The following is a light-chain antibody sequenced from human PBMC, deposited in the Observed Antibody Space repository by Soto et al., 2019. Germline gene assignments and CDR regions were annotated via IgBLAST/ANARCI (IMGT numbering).Light chain of an antibody. CDR3: ETWDSYTLV. CDR1: SGHSSYI. Sequence: QLVLTQSSSASASLGSSVKLTCTLSSGHSSYIIAWHQQQPGKAPRYLMKLEGSGSYNKGSGVPDRFSGSSSGADRYLTISNLQFEDEADYYCETWDSYTLVFGGGTTLTVL. V-gene: IGLV4-60*02. J-gene: IGLJ3*02. CDR2: LEGSGSY.